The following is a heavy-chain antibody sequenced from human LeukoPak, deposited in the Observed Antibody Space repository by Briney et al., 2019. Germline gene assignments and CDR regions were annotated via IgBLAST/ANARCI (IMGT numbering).Heavy chain of an antibody. J-gene: IGHJ4*02. Sequence: SGGPLRLSCAASGFTFSSYAMHWVRQAPGKGLEGVAVISYDGSNKYYADSVKGRYTISRDNSKNTLYLQMNSLRAEDTAVYYCARPYYDILTGLRYWGQGTLVTVSS. CDR2: ISYDGSNK. CDR1: GFTFSSYA. CDR3: ARPYYDILTGLRY. D-gene: IGHD3-9*01. V-gene: IGHV3-30-3*01.